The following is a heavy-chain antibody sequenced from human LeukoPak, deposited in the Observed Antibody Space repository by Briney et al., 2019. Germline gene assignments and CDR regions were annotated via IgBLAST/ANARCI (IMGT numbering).Heavy chain of an antibody. J-gene: IGHJ4*02. CDR1: GGSISSYY. CDR2: IYYSGST. V-gene: IGHV4-59*01. Sequence: SETLSLTCTVSGGSISSYYWSWIRQPPGKGLEWIGYIYYSGSTNYNPSLKSRVTISVDTSKNQFSLKLSSVTAADTAVYYCARRYCSGGSCYAFAFDYWGQGTLVTVSS. D-gene: IGHD2-15*01. CDR3: ARRYCSGGSCYAFAFDY.